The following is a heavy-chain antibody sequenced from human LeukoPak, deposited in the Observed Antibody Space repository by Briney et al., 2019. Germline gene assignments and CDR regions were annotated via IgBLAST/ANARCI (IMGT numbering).Heavy chain of an antibody. J-gene: IGHJ3*01. CDR2: IYSGGDT. CDR3: ARLLKRGVAFDL. V-gene: IGHV3-66*04. D-gene: IGHD3-9*01. CDR1: EFNVASIH. Sequence: HTGGSLRLSCTVYEFNVASIHMSWVRQAPGKGLDWVSLIYSGGDTFYSDSVKGRFIFSRDTSKNTLSLHMNSLSAEDSGLYYCARLLKRGVAFDLWGQGTLVTVSS.